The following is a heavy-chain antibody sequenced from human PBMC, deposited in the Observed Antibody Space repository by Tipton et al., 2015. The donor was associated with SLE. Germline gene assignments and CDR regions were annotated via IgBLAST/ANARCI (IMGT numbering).Heavy chain of an antibody. CDR2: IYYSGST. Sequence: TLSLTCAVSGYSISSGYYWGWIRQPPGKGLEWIGYIYYSGSTNYNPSLKSRVTISVDTSKNQFSLKLSSVTAADTAVYYCAREGITIRAFDIWGQGTMVTVSS. D-gene: IGHD3-10*01. V-gene: IGHV4-61*01. CDR1: GYSISSGYY. CDR3: AREGITIRAFDI. J-gene: IGHJ3*02.